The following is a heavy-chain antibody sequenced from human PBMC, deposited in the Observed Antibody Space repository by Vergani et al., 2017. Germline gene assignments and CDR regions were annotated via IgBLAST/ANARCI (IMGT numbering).Heavy chain of an antibody. CDR3: ATPIKEEQPRTGDAFDI. CDR1: GYTFTRYY. Sequence: VQLVPSGAAVKKPGASVKVSCKASGYTFTRYYMHWVRQAPGQGLEWMGIINPSGGSTSYAQKFQGRVTMTRDTSTSTVYMELSSLRSEDTAVYYCATPIKEEQPRTGDAFDIWGQGTMVTVSS. D-gene: IGHD6-13*01. CDR2: INPSGGST. J-gene: IGHJ3*02. V-gene: IGHV1-46*01.